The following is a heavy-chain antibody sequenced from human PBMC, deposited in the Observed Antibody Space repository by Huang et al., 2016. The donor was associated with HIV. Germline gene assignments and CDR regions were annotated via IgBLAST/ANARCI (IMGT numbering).Heavy chain of an antibody. CDR1: GFTFLDFW. V-gene: IGHV3-74*01. CDR2: NNSDVTYI. D-gene: IGHD3-9*01. CDR3: AVGGRTASYFHFDP. Sequence: EVRFQESGGGQVQPGGSLKLSCVASGFTFLDFWMHWARQVPGEGWVGLARNNSDVTYIDYADSVRGRFVVSSNHARDILSLEMSSLRPEDTGVYFCAVGGRTASYFHFDPRGQGIPVIV. J-gene: IGHJ5*02.